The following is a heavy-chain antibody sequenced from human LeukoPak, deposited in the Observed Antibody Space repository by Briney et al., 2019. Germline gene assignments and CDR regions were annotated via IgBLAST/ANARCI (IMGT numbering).Heavy chain of an antibody. J-gene: IGHJ5*02. CDR3: AKEGTPQVSTWYDL. V-gene: IGHV3-30*18. Sequence: PGMSLRLSCAASEVTLSPYGMHWVRQAPGKGLEWVAVISYEGGTQHYADSVKGRFIISRDNPRNTLYLQMNILRTEDTAAYYCAKEGTPQVSTWYDLWGQGTQVIVSS. CDR1: EVTLSPYG. D-gene: IGHD3-10*01. CDR2: ISYEGGTQ.